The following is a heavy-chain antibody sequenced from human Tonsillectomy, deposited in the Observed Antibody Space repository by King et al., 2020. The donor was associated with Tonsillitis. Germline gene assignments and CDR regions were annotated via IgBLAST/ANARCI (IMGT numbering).Heavy chain of an antibody. V-gene: IGHV4-59*01. CDR3: ARLICTSCYMNWFDP. Sequence: VQLQESGPGLVKPSETLSLTCTVSGGSISSYYWSWIRQPPGKGLEWFGYIYYSGSTNYNPSLKSRVTISVDTSKNQFSLKLSSVTAADTAVYYCARLICTSCYMNWFDPWGQETLVTVSS. J-gene: IGHJ5*02. CDR1: GGSISSYY. D-gene: IGHD2-2*01. CDR2: IYYSGST.